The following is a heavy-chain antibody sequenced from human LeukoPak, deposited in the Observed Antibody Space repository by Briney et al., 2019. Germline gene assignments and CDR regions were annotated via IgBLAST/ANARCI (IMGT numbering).Heavy chain of an antibody. CDR2: MKHDGSEK. V-gene: IGHV3-7*01. CDR3: ARDGSSTSPIDY. Sequence: GGSLRLSCAASGFTFSTYWMTWVRQAPGKGLEWVANMKHDGSEKYYVDSVKGRFTISRDNAKNSLYLQMNSLRAEDTAVCYCARDGSSTSPIDYWGQGTLVTVSS. D-gene: IGHD2-2*01. J-gene: IGHJ4*02. CDR1: GFTFSTYW.